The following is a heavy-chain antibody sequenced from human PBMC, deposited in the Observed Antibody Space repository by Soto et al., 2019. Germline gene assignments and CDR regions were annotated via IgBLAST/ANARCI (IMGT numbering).Heavy chain of an antibody. Sequence: GGSLRLSCAASGGTCSNYAIHWVRQAPGKGLEWVAVIASDGKDKRYADSVKGRFTISRDNSKNTVYLQMNSLRGEDTAVYYCAKDGAIAAADYFFDYWGQGSLVTVSS. CDR2: IASDGKDK. J-gene: IGHJ4*02. CDR1: GGTCSNYA. D-gene: IGHD6-13*01. CDR3: AKDGAIAAADYFFDY. V-gene: IGHV3-30*18.